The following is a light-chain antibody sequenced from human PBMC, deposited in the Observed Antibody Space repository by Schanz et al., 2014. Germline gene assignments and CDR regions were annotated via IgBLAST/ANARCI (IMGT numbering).Light chain of an antibody. CDR1: NSDVGGYDY. J-gene: IGLJ3*02. V-gene: IGLV2-11*01. CDR3: NSYTSSSTLV. Sequence: QSALTQPRSVSGSPGQSVTISCTGTNSDVGGYDYVSWYQQHPGKAPKLMIYEVSKRPSGVPDRFSGSKSGNTASLTISGLQAEDEADYYCNSYTSSSTLVFGGGTKLTVL. CDR2: EVS.